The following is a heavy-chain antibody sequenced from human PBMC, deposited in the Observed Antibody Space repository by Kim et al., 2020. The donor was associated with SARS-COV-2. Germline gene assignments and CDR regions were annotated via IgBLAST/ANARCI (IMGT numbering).Heavy chain of an antibody. CDR3: ARDTGSEELGKLDY. CDR1: GFTFSSYS. CDR2: ISSSSSYI. D-gene: IGHD1-26*01. Sequence: GGSLRLSCAASGFTFSSYSMNWVRQAPGKGLEWVSSISSSSSYIYYADSVKGRFTISRDNAKNSLYLQMNSLRAEDTAVYYCARDTGSEELGKLDYWGQGTLVTVSS. J-gene: IGHJ4*02. V-gene: IGHV3-21*01.